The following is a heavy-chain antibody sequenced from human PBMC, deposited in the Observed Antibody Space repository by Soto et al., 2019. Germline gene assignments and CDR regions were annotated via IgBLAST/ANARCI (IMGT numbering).Heavy chain of an antibody. J-gene: IGHJ4*02. Sequence: RRLSCAASGFTFSSYEMNWVRQAPGKGLEWVSYISSSGSTIYYADSVKGRFTISRDNAKNSLYLQMNSLRAEDTAVYYCARGWSQYYFDYWGQGTLVTVSS. V-gene: IGHV3-48*03. D-gene: IGHD2-15*01. CDR2: ISSSGSTI. CDR1: GFTFSSYE. CDR3: ARGWSQYYFDY.